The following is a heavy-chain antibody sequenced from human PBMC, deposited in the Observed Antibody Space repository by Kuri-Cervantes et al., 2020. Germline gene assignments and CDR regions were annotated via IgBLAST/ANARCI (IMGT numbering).Heavy chain of an antibody. Sequence: ASVKVSCKASGYTFTSYYMHWVRQAPGQGLEWMGIINPSGGSTSYAQKFQGRVTITADESTSTAYMELSSLRSEDTAVYYCARSEGGYYAGVDYWGQGTLVTVSS. D-gene: IGHD3-22*01. V-gene: IGHV1-46*01. CDR1: GYTFTSYY. J-gene: IGHJ4*02. CDR3: ARSEGGYYAGVDY. CDR2: INPSGGST.